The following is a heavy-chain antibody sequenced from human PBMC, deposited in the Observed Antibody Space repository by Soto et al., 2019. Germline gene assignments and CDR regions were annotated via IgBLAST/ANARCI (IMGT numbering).Heavy chain of an antibody. CDR2: ISYDGGNK. J-gene: IGHJ4*02. Sequence: QVQLVESGGGVVQPGRSLRLSCAASGFTFSSYGMHWVRQAPGKGLEWVAVISYDGGNKYYADSVKGRFTISRDNSENTLYLQMNSLRAEDTVVYYCAPWFGAFDYWGQGTLVTVSS. CDR1: GFTFSSYG. CDR3: APWFGAFDY. D-gene: IGHD3-10*01. V-gene: IGHV3-30*03.